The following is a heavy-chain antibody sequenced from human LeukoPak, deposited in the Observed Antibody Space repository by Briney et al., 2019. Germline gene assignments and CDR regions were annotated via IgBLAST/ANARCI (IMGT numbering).Heavy chain of an antibody. CDR2: IYSGGST. J-gene: IGHJ3*02. Sequence: GGSLRLSCAASGFTVSSNYMSWVRQAPGKGLGWVSVIYSGGSTYYADSVKGRFTISRDNSKNTLYLQMNSLRAEDTAVYYCAKPRENDFWSGYAFDIWGQGTMVTVSS. D-gene: IGHD3-3*01. V-gene: IGHV3-53*01. CDR3: AKPRENDFWSGYAFDI. CDR1: GFTVSSNY.